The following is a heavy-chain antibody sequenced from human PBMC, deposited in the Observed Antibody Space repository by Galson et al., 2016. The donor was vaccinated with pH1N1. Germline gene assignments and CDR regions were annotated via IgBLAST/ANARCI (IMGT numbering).Heavy chain of an antibody. Sequence: SLRLSCAASGFTFDDYGMHWVRQAPGKGLEWVSGISWNSGTIGYADSVKGRFTISRDNAKNSLYLQMNSLRAEDTALYYCASGMFFLTGHFDYWGQGTLVTVSS. V-gene: IGHV3-9*01. J-gene: IGHJ4*02. D-gene: IGHD3-9*01. CDR1: GFTFDDYG. CDR3: ASGMFFLTGHFDY. CDR2: ISWNSGTI.